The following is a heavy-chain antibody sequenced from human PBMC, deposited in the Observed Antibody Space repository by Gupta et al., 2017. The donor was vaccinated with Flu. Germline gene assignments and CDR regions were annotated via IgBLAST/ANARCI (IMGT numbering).Heavy chain of an antibody. Sequence: YGMHWVRQAPGKGLVWVSRLNLDATSTSYADSVKGRFTISRDNAKNTLYLQMNSLRAEDTAVYYCARDRSVVGGFDYWGQGTLVTVSS. D-gene: IGHD2-15*01. V-gene: IGHV3-74*01. CDR2: LNLDATST. J-gene: IGHJ4*02. CDR1: YG. CDR3: ARDRSVVGGFDY.